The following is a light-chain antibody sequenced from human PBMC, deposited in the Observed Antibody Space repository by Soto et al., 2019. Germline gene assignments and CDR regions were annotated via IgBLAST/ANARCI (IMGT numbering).Light chain of an antibody. CDR1: QSVNS. J-gene: IGKJ5*01. Sequence: EIVLTQSPVTLSLPPGEGATLSCRASQSVNSLAWYQQKPGQAPRLLIYDASNRATGIPARFSGSGSGTDFTLTISSLGPEDFAVYYCQQRGNWPITFGQGTRLEIK. CDR2: DAS. CDR3: QQRGNWPIT. V-gene: IGKV3-11*01.